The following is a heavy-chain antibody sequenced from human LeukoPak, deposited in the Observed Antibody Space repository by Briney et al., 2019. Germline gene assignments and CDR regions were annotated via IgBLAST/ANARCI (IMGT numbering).Heavy chain of an antibody. D-gene: IGHD6-13*01. CDR3: AKDGEGIEVAGMPLGYFDL. J-gene: IGHJ2*01. CDR2: INWDGLTT. V-gene: IGHV3-43D*03. CDR1: GFIFDDFA. Sequence: GGSLRLSCAASGFIFDDFAMHWVRQAPGKGLEWVSLINWDGLTTNYADSVRGRFTISRDNSKNSLYLQMNSLRAEDTALYYCAKDGEGIEVAGMPLGYFDLWGRGTPVTVSS.